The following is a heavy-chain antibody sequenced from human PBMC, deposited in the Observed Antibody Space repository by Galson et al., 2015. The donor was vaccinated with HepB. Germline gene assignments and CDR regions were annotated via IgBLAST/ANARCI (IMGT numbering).Heavy chain of an antibody. V-gene: IGHV4-59*07. CDR1: GGSISSYY. Sequence: DTLSLTCTVSGGSISSYYWSWIRQPPGKGLEWLGYIYYSGSTNYNPSLKSRVTISVDTSKNQFSLKLSSVTAADTAVYYCARAEQGYDFWSGFSTFDYWGQGTLVTVSS. J-gene: IGHJ4*02. CDR3: ARAEQGYDFWSGFSTFDY. D-gene: IGHD3-3*01. CDR2: IYYSGST.